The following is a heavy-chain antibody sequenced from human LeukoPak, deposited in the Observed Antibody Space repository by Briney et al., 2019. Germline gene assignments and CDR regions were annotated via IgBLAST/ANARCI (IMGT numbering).Heavy chain of an antibody. Sequence: SETLSLTCAVYGGSFSGYYWSWIRQPPGKGLEWIGEINHSGSTNYNPSLKSRVTISVDTSKNQFSLKLSSVTAADTAVYYCARGLREGSSSWYDYWGQGTLVTVSS. CDR2: INHSGST. CDR3: ARGLREGSSSWYDY. CDR1: GGSFSGYY. D-gene: IGHD6-13*01. V-gene: IGHV4-34*01. J-gene: IGHJ4*02.